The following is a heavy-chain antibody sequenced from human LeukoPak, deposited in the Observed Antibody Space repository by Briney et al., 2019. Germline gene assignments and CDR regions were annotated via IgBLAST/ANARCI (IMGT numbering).Heavy chain of an antibody. CDR1: GFTFDDYA. Sequence: QPGGSLGLSCAASGFTFDDYAMHWVRQAPGKGLEWVSLISGDGSRTYYADSVKGRFTISRDNSKNSLYLQMNSLRTEDTAFYYCAKVRPTRFVESSGWLELGYWGQGTLVTVSS. V-gene: IGHV3-43*02. CDR2: ISGDGSRT. CDR3: AKVRPTRFVESSGWLELGY. J-gene: IGHJ4*02. D-gene: IGHD6-19*01.